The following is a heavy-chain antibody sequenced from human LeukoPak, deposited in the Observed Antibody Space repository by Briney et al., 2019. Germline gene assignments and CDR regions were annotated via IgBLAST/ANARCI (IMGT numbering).Heavy chain of an antibody. Sequence: PGGSLRLSCTASEFTVCRNYMLWVRQAPGKGLEWVSLIFSNGDTHYADSVKGRFTISRDTSKNTVSLQMNTLRVEDTAMYHCTRDQMNYWGQGTLVTVSS. CDR1: EFTVCRNY. D-gene: IGHD5-24*01. J-gene: IGHJ4*02. CDR3: TRDQMNY. CDR2: IFSNGDT. V-gene: IGHV3-53*01.